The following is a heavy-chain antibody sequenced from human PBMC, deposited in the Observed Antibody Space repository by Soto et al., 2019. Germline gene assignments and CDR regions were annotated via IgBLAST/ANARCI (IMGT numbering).Heavy chain of an antibody. CDR3: AKALYGGKYCYDY. CDR2: ISGSGGST. CDR1: GFTFSSYA. J-gene: IGHJ4*02. D-gene: IGHD2-15*01. Sequence: QSVGSLRLSCAASGFTFSSYAMSWVRQAPGKGLEWVSAISGSGGSTYYADSVKGRFTISRDNSKNTLYLQMNSLRAEDTAVYYCAKALYGGKYCYDYWGQGTLVTVSS. V-gene: IGHV3-23*01.